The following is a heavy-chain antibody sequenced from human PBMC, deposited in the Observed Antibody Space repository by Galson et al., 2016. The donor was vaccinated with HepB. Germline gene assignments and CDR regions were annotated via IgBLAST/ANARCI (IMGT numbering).Heavy chain of an antibody. CDR2: ISGSGGST. D-gene: IGHD3-16*01. J-gene: IGHJ3*02. Sequence: SLRLSCAASGFTFSSYAMSWVRQAPGKGLEWVSGISGSGGSTYYADSVKGRFTISRDNSKNTVFLQMNSLRAEDTAVYYCARGRVTVGGAFDIWGQGTMVTVSS. V-gene: IGHV3-23*01. CDR1: GFTFSSYA. CDR3: ARGRVTVGGAFDI.